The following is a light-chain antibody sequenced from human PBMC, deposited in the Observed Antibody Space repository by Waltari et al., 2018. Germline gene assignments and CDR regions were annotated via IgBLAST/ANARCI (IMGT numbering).Light chain of an antibody. J-gene: IGLJ1*01. CDR3: VAWDHSLNAYV. CDR2: KNK. V-gene: IGLV1-44*01. Sequence: QSVLTQPPSASGTPGQRVTISCSGGSSNIGSDTVNWYQQLPGTAPKLLIYKNKHRPAGVPDRFSGSKSGTSASLAISGLQSEDEADYYCVAWDHSLNAYVFGTGTKVSAL. CDR1: SSNIGSDT.